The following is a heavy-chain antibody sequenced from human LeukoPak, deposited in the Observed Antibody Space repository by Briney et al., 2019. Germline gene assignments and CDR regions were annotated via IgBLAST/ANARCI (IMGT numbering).Heavy chain of an antibody. CDR2: IYPGDSDT. D-gene: IGHD3-22*01. CDR1: GYSFTNYW. CDR3: ARRVTYYYDSYGMDV. Sequence: GESLKISCKGSGYSFTNYWIAWVRQMPGKGLEWMGIIYPGDSDTRYSPSFQGQVTISADKSISTAYLQWSSLKASDTAMYYCARRVTYYYDSYGMDVWGQGTTVTVSS. V-gene: IGHV5-51*01. J-gene: IGHJ6*02.